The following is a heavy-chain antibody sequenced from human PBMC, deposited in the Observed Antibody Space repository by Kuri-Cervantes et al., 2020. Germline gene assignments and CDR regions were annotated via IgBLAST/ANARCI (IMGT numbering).Heavy chain of an antibody. D-gene: IGHD6-19*01. V-gene: IGHV3-23*01. CDR1: GFTFDDYA. CDR2: ISGSGGST. J-gene: IGHJ6*03. CDR3: ANDPGYSSGWFGYYYYYYMDV. Sequence: GGSLRLSCAASGFTFDDYAMHWVRQAPGKGLEWVSAISGSGGSTYYADSVKGRFTISRDNSKNTLYLQMNSLRAEDTAVYYCANDPGYSSGWFGYYYYYYMDVWGKGTTVTVSS.